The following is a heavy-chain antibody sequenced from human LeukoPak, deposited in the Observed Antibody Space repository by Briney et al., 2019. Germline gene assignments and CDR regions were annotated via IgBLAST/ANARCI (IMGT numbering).Heavy chain of an antibody. CDR3: ARDGGYYNGLGI. CDR2: INPDGSEK. D-gene: IGHD3-10*01. Sequence: PGGSLRLSCEVSGFTFSSYAMSGVRQAPGKGLEWVANINPDGSEKYYVDSVKGRFTISRDNAKNFLYLQINSLRAEDTAMYYCARDGGYYNGLGIWGQGTLVTVSS. CDR1: GFTFSSYA. J-gene: IGHJ4*02. V-gene: IGHV3-7*01.